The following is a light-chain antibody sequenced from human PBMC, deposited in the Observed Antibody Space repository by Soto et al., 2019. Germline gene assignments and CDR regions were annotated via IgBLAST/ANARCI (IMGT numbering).Light chain of an antibody. J-gene: IGKJ5*01. CDR1: QTISSW. CDR2: KAS. CDR3: QQSYSTLPIT. Sequence: DIQMTQSPSTLSASVRDRVTITCRASQTISSWLAWFQQRPGRAPKFLIYKASSLQSGVPSRFSGSGSGTDFTLTISSLQPEDFATYYCQQSYSTLPITFGQGTRLENK. V-gene: IGKV1-5*03.